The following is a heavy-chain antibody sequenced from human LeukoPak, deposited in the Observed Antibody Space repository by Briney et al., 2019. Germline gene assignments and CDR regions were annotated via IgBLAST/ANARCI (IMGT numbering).Heavy chain of an antibody. CDR3: AREGSSWYRGYFDY. J-gene: IGHJ4*02. D-gene: IGHD6-13*01. CDR1: GFTFSSYS. V-gene: IGHV3-48*02. CDR2: ISIISSTTGRSSSTM. Sequence: PGGSLRLSCAASGFTFSSYSMNWVRQAPGKGLEWVSYISIISSTTGRSSSTMYYADSVKGRFTISRDNAKNSLYLQMNSLRDEDTAVYYCAREGSSWYRGYFDYWGQGTLVTVSS.